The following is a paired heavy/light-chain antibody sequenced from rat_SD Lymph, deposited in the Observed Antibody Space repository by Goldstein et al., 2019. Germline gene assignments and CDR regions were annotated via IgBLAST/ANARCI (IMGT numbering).Light chain of an antibody. CDR3: HQYYEYPLT. Sequence: DIQMTQSPSSMSASLGDTVTINCLASQDIGNYLSWYQQKPGKSPKLMIYGATNLEDGVPSRFSGSRSGSDYSLTINSLGYDDEGIYHCHQYYEYPLTFGSGTKLEIK. CDR2: GAT. V-gene: IGKV14S8*01. J-gene: IGKJ5*01. CDR1: QDIGNY.
Heavy chain of an antibody. CDR3: ARSWGVRYYYVMDA. CDR2: IDWDGDK. J-gene: IGHJ4*01. V-gene: IGHV8S18*01. CDR1: GFSLSTSGMV. Sequence: QVTLKESGPGMLQPSKTLSLTCSFSGFSLSTSGMVVSWIRQPSGKSLEWLAAIDWDGDKYYNPSLKSRLTVSKDTSNTQVFLKITSVDIADTATYYCARSWGVRYYYVMDAWGQGASVTVSS. D-gene: IGHD4-3*01.